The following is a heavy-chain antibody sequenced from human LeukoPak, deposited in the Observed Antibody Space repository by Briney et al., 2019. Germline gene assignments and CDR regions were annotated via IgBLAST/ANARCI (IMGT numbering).Heavy chain of an antibody. CDR3: ASYSDPIAAAGTGFDY. J-gene: IGHJ4*02. D-gene: IGHD6-13*01. CDR1: GSTFSSYS. Sequence: GGSLRLSCAASGSTFSSYSMNWVRQAPGKGLEWVSSISSSSSYIYYADSVKGRFTISRDNAKNSLYLQMNSLRAEDTAVYYCASYSDPIAAAGTGFDYWGQGTLVTVSS. CDR2: ISSSSSYI. V-gene: IGHV3-21*01.